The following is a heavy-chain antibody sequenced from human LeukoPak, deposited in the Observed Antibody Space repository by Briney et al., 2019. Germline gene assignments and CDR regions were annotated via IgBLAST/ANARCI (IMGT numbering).Heavy chain of an antibody. J-gene: IGHJ3*02. Sequence: SETLSLTCTVSGGSISSGDYYWSWIRQPPGKGLEWIGYIYYSGSTYYNPSLKSRVTISVDTSKNQFSLKLSSVTAADTAVYYCARAAIYYDSMRSDAFDIWGQGTMVTVSS. CDR3: ARAAIYYDSMRSDAFDI. CDR2: IYYSGST. D-gene: IGHD3-22*01. CDR1: GGSISSGDYY. V-gene: IGHV4-30-4*01.